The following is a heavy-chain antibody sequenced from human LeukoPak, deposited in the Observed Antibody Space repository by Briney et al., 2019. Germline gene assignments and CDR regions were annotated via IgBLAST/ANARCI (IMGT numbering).Heavy chain of an antibody. J-gene: IGHJ4*02. CDR1: GFTFSSYG. CDR2: IRYDGSNK. D-gene: IGHD4/OR15-4a*01. CDR3: ARRAGAYSHPYDY. V-gene: IGHV3-30*02. Sequence: SGGSLRLSCAASGFTFSSYGMHWVRQTPGRGLEWVAFIRYDGSNKYYADSVKGRFTISRDNSKNTLYLQVNSLRAEDTAMYYCARRAGAYSHPYDYWGQGTLVTVSS.